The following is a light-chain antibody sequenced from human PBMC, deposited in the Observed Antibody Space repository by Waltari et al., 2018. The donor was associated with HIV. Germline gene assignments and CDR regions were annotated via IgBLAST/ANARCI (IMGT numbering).Light chain of an antibody. CDR3: MQGTHWVGT. CDR2: KIS. V-gene: IGKV2-30*02. J-gene: IGKJ1*01. CDR1: QSPFHSDGNIS. Sequence: DVVMTQSPLSLSVTLGQPASISSRSRQSPFHSDGNISLNWFHPRPGQAPRRLIYKISNRDSGVPDRLNGSGSATDVTLRISGVEAEEVGLYYCMQGTHWVGTFGQGTKVEIK.